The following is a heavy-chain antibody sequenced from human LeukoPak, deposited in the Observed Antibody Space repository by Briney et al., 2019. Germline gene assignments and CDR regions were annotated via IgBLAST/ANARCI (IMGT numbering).Heavy chain of an antibody. V-gene: IGHV4-59*01. CDR3: ARDNGTGELGPFDY. Sequence: SETLSLTCTVSGGSISSYYWSWIRQPPGKGLEWIGYIYYSGSTNYNPSLKSRVTISVDTSKNQFSLKLSSVTAADTAVHYCARDNGTGELGPFDYWGQGTLVTVSS. J-gene: IGHJ4*02. D-gene: IGHD7-27*01. CDR2: IYYSGST. CDR1: GGSISSYY.